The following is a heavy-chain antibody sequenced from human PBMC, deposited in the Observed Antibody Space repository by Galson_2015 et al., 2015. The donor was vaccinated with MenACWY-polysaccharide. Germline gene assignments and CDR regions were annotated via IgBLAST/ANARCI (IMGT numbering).Heavy chain of an antibody. Sequence: SGAEVKKPGEFLKISCKGSGYDFTTYWIAWVRQMPGKGLEWMGIIYPGDSDSTYSPSFQGQVTFSVDKSITTAYLQWASLKASDTAIYYCARLTGPYSYYFSYMDVWGKGTTVTVSS. CDR1: GYDFTTYW. V-gene: IGHV5-51*01. D-gene: IGHD3-9*01. J-gene: IGHJ6*03. CDR3: ARLTGPYSYYFSYMDV. CDR2: IYPGDSDS.